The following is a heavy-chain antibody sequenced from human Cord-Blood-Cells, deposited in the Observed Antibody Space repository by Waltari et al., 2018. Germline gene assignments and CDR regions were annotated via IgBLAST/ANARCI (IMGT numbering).Heavy chain of an antibody. CDR1: GYTFTGYY. CDR3: ARSRTDAFDI. V-gene: IGHV1-2*02. Sequence: QVQLVQSGAEVKKPGASVKVSCKASGYTFTGYYMHWVRQAPGQGLEWMGWIHPNSGGTNYAQQFRGRVTMTRDTTSSTAYMELSRLRSDDTAVYYCARSRTDAFDIWGQGTMVTVSS. J-gene: IGHJ3*02. CDR2: IHPNSGGT.